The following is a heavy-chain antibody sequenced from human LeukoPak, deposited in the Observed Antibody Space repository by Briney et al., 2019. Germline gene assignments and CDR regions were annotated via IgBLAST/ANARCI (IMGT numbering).Heavy chain of an antibody. D-gene: IGHD3-10*01. J-gene: IGHJ3*02. CDR2: INSDGSST. V-gene: IGHV3-74*01. CDR1: GFTFSSYW. CDR3: ARGARITMVRGVIITGHDAFDI. Sequence: GGSLRLSCAASGFTFSSYWMHWVRQAPGKGLVWVSRINSDGSSTSCADSVKGRFTISRDNAKNTLYLQMNSLRAEDTAVYYCARGARITMVRGVIITGHDAFDIWGQGTMVTVSS.